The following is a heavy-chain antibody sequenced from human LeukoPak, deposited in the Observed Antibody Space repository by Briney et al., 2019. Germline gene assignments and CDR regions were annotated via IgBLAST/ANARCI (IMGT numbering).Heavy chain of an antibody. J-gene: IGHJ1*01. CDR1: GYTFTGYY. CDR2: INPNSGGT. CDR3: ARNSPGNWSFQH. Sequence: ASVKVSCKASGYTFTGYYMHWVRQAPGQGLEWMGWINPNSGGTNYAQKFQGRVTMTRDTSISTAYMELSRLRSDDTAVCYCARNSPGNWSFQHWGQGTLVTVSS. D-gene: IGHD2-21*01. V-gene: IGHV1-2*02.